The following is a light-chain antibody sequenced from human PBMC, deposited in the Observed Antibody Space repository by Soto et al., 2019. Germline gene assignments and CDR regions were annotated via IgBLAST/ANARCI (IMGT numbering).Light chain of an antibody. CDR1: SSNIGSNN. V-gene: IGLV1-44*01. Sequence: QSVLTQPPSASGTPGQRVTISCSGSSSNIGSNNVNWYQQLPGTAPKLVIYDNNQWPSGVPDRFSGSKSGTSASLAISGLQSEDEANYYCAAWDDSLNGLVFGGGTKVTVL. CDR2: DNN. CDR3: AAWDDSLNGLV. J-gene: IGLJ3*02.